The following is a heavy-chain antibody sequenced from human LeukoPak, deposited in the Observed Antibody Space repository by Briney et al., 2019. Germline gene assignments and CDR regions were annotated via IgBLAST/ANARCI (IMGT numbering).Heavy chain of an antibody. CDR2: TSYDESTK. Sequence: GGSLRLSCAASGFSFKDYAMHWVRQSPSKGLEWVAVTSYDESTKYYVDSVRGRFTISRDNSKNTLFLQMNSLRDEDTAFYYCARDRDWLRDFDYWGQGTLVTVSS. J-gene: IGHJ4*02. CDR3: ARDRDWLRDFDY. V-gene: IGHV3-30*04. CDR1: GFSFKDYA. D-gene: IGHD5-12*01.